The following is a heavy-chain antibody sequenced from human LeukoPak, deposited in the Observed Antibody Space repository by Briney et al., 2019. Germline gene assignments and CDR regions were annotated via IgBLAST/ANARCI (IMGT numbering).Heavy chain of an antibody. CDR2: IYHSGST. Sequence: PSETLSLTCTVSGYSISSGYYWGWIRQPPGKGLEWIGSIYHSGSTYYNPSLKSRVTISVDTSKNQFSLKLSSVTAADTAVYYCARFKVPAATFDDWGQGTLVTVSS. J-gene: IGHJ4*02. V-gene: IGHV4-38-2*02. CDR3: ARFKVPAATFDD. CDR1: GYSISSGYY. D-gene: IGHD2-2*01.